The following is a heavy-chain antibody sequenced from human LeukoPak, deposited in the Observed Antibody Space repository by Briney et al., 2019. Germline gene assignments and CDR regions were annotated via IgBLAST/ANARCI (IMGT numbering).Heavy chain of an antibody. V-gene: IGHV4-59*08. CDR3: ARARVYSSGLVPDY. Sequence: SETLSLTCTVSGGSISSYYWSGIRQPPGKGLEWIGYIYYSGSTNYNPSLKSRVTISVDTSKNQFSLKLSSVTAADTAVYYCARARVYSSGLVPDYWGQGTLATVSS. CDR1: GGSISSYY. CDR2: IYYSGST. J-gene: IGHJ4*02. D-gene: IGHD6-19*01.